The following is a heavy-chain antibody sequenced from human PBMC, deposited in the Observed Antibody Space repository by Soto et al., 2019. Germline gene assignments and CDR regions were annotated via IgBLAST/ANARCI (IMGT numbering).Heavy chain of an antibody. V-gene: IGHV1-18*04. Sequence: QVQLVQSGAEVKKPGASVKVSCKASGYTFTSYGISWVRQAPGQGLEWMGWISAYNGNTNYAQKLQGRVTMTTDTSTSTDYMELRSLRSDDTAVYYCARDLDSSSWYGYYYYYYGMDVWGQGTTVTVSS. CDR2: ISAYNGNT. J-gene: IGHJ6*02. D-gene: IGHD6-13*01. CDR1: GYTFTSYG. CDR3: ARDLDSSSWYGYYYYYYGMDV.